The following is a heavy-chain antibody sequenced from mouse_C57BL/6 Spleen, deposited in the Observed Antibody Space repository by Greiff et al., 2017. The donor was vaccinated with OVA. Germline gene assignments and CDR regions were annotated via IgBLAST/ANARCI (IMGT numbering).Heavy chain of an antibody. V-gene: IGHV1-69*01. J-gene: IGHJ2*01. CDR3: AIVDYFDY. CDR1: GYTFTSYW. Sequence: VQLQQPGAELVMPGASVKLSCKASGYTFTSYWMHWVKQRPGQGLEWIGEIDPSDSYTNYNQKFKGKSTLTVDKSSSTAYMQLSSLTSEDSAVYYCAIVDYFDYWGQGTTLTVSS. D-gene: IGHD1-1*01. CDR2: IDPSDSYT.